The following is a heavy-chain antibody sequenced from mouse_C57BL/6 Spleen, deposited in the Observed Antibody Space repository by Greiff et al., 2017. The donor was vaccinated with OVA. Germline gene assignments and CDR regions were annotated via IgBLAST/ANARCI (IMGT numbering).Heavy chain of an antibody. D-gene: IGHD1-1*01. J-gene: IGHJ1*03. CDR2: IDPSDSYT. Sequence: QVQLQQSGAELVKPGASVKLSCKASGYTFTSYWMQWVKQRPGQGLEWIGEIDPSDSYTNYNQKFKGKATLTVDTSSSTAYMQLSSLTSEDSAVYYCARFITTVVATGGRYFDVWGTGTTVTVSS. CDR1: GYTFTSYW. CDR3: ARFITTVVATGGRYFDV. V-gene: IGHV1-50*01.